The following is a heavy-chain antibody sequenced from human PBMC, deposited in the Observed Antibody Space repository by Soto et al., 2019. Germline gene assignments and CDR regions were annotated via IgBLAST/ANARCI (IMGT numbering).Heavy chain of an antibody. CDR1: GYSFTNYW. Sequence: GASLKISCSTSGYSFTNYWIGWVRQMPGKGLEWVGIIHPGDSDTRYSPSFQGQVTISADKSISTAYLQWSSLKASDTAMYYCARHVADYYDSSGYYQGWFDPWGQGTLVTVSS. CDR3: ARHVADYYDSSGYYQGWFDP. D-gene: IGHD3-22*01. J-gene: IGHJ5*02. CDR2: IHPGDSDT. V-gene: IGHV5-51*01.